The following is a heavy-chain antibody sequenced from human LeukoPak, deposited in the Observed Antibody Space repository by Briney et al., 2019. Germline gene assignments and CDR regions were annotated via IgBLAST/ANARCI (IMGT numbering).Heavy chain of an antibody. CDR3: ARDLPSYDYVWGSYRHDAFDI. V-gene: IGHV3-53*01. J-gene: IGHJ3*02. D-gene: IGHD3-16*02. CDR2: IYSRGST. Sequence: PGASLRLFCAASGFSVISNYMCCVLQDPGGELEEGIVIYSRGSTYYADSVKARFTISRDNSKNTLYLQMNSLRAEDTAVYYCARDLPSYDYVWGSYRHDAFDIWGQGTMVTVSS. CDR1: GFSVISNY.